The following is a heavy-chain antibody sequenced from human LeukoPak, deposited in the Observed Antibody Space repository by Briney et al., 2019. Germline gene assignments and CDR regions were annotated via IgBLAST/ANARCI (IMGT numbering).Heavy chain of an antibody. V-gene: IGHV4-38-2*02. CDR2: IYHSGST. CDR3: ARELITMDRGVIIDNWFDP. J-gene: IGHJ5*02. CDR1: GYSISSGYH. D-gene: IGHD3-10*01. Sequence: ASETLSLTCTVSGYSISSGYHWGWIRQPPGKGLEWIGSIYHSGSTYYNPSLKSRVTISVDTSKNQFSLKLSSVNAADTAVYYCARELITMDRGVIIDNWFDPWGQGTLVTVSS.